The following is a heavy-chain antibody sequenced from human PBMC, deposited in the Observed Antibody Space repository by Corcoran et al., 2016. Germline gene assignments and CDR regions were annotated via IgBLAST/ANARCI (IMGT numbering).Heavy chain of an antibody. CDR3: ARRITICGVAAPVYYFDY. Sequence: QVQLVQSGAEVKKPGASVKVSCKASGYTFTSYGISWVRQAPGQGLEWMGWISAYNGNTNSAQKLQGRVNMTTDTSTSTAYMELRSMRSDDPAVDYCARRITICGVAAPVYYFDYWGQGSLVTVSS. V-gene: IGHV1-18*01. CDR1: GYTFTSYG. CDR2: ISAYNGNT. D-gene: IGHD3-3*01. J-gene: IGHJ4*02.